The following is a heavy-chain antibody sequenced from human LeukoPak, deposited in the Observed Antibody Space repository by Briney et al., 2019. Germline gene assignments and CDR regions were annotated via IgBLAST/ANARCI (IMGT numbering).Heavy chain of an antibody. V-gene: IGHV1-46*03. CDR2: INPSGGST. Sequence: ASVKVSCKASGYTFTSYYMHWVRQAPGQGLEWMGIINPSGGSTSYAKKFQGRVTMTRDTSTSTVYMELSSLRSEDTAVYYCAREQQLVKTFHYWGQGTLVTVSS. CDR1: GYTFTSYY. CDR3: AREQQLVKTFHY. J-gene: IGHJ4*02. D-gene: IGHD6-13*01.